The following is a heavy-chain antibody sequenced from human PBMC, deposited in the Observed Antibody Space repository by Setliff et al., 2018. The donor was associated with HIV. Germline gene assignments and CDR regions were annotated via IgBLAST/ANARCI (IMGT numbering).Heavy chain of an antibody. D-gene: IGHD2-2*02. CDR3: ARAQGYCSSTSCYKMGLDI. CDR1: GGSISSHY. J-gene: IGHJ3*02. V-gene: IGHV4-59*11. CDR2: IYYSGIT. Sequence: TSETLSLTCTVSGGSISSHYWSWIRQPPGKGLEWIGYIYYSGITNYNPSLKSRVTISVDTSKNQFSLKLSSVTAADTAVYYCARAQGYCSSTSCYKMGLDIWGQGTMVTVSS.